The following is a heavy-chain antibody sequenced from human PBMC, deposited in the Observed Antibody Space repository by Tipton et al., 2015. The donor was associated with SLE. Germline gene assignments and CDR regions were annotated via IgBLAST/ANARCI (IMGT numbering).Heavy chain of an antibody. J-gene: IGHJ4*02. CDR2: IYYSGST. CDR3: ARQGAVAGFDY. D-gene: IGHD6-19*01. V-gene: IGHV4-59*08. CDR1: GGSISSYY. Sequence: TLCLTCTVSGGSISSYYWSWIRQPPGKGLEWIGYIYYSGSTNYNPSLKSRVTISVDTSKNQFSLKLSSVTAADTAVYYCARQGAVAGFDYWGQGTLVTVSS.